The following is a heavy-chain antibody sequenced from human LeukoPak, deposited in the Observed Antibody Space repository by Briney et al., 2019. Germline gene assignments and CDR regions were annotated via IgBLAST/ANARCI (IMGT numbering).Heavy chain of an antibody. Sequence: GESLKISCKASGYGFTSYRIDWVRQMPGKGLEWMGRIDPSDSYTNYSPSFQGHVTISADKSISTAYLQWSSLKASDTAMYYCARHGGSPWDDYWGQGTLVTVSS. CDR3: ARHGGSPWDDY. CDR2: IDPSDSYT. CDR1: GYGFTSYR. V-gene: IGHV5-10-1*01. J-gene: IGHJ4*02. D-gene: IGHD3-16*01.